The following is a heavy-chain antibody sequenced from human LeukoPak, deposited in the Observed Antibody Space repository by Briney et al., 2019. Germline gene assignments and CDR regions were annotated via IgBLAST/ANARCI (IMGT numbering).Heavy chain of an antibody. CDR3: ESWFDP. V-gene: IGHV3-64*04. Sequence: PGGSLRLSCSASGFTFSAYAMHWVRQAPGKRLEYVSAISPDGTSTYYADSVKGRFTISRDNSKNTLYLQMNSLRAEDTAVYYCESWFDPWGQGTLVTVSS. CDR1: GFTFSAYA. CDR2: ISPDGTST. J-gene: IGHJ5*02.